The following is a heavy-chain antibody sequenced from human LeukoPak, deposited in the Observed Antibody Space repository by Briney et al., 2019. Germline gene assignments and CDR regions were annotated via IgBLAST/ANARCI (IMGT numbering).Heavy chain of an antibody. V-gene: IGHV3-23*01. CDR1: GFTFSSYG. Sequence: GGTLRLSCAASGFTFSSYGMSWVRQAPGKGLEWVSAISGSGGSTYYADSVKGRFTISRDNSKNTLYLQMNSLRAEDTAVYYCARSGGSYWYWGQGTLVTVSS. CDR2: ISGSGGST. J-gene: IGHJ4*02. CDR3: ARSGGSYWY. D-gene: IGHD1-26*01.